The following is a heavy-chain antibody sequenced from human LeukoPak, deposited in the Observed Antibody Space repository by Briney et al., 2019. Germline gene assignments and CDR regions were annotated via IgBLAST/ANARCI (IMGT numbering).Heavy chain of an antibody. V-gene: IGHV3-15*01. CDR2: IKSKTDGGTT. D-gene: IGHD5-18*01. CDR3: TAPLPRYTIDY. Sequence: PGGSLRLSCAASGFTFSNAWMSWVRQAPGKGLEWVGRIKSKTDGGTTDYAAPVKGRFTISRDDSKNTLYLQMNSLKTEDTAVYHCTAPLPRYTIDYWGQGTLVTVSS. J-gene: IGHJ4*02. CDR1: GFTFSNAW.